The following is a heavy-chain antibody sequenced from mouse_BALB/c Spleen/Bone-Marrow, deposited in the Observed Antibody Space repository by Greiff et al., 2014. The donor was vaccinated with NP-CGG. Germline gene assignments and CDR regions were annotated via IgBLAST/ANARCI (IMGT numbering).Heavy chain of an antibody. J-gene: IGHJ4*01. D-gene: IGHD4-1*01. CDR3: ARWLTGTSAFDY. CDR1: GYTFTNYL. Sequence: VHLVESGADLVRPGTSVKVSCKASGYTFTNYLIEWVKQRPGQGLEWIGVINPGSGGTNYNEKFKGKATLTADKSSSTAYMQLSSLTSDDSAVYFCARWLTGTSAFDYWGQGTSVTVSS. V-gene: IGHV1-54*01. CDR2: INPGSGGT.